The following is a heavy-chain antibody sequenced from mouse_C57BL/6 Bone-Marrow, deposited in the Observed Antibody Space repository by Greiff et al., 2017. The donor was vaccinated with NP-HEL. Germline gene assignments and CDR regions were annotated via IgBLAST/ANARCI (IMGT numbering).Heavy chain of an antibody. CDR2: IDPENGDT. CDR1: GFNIKDDY. Sequence: EVQLQQSGAELVRPGASVKLSCTASGFNIKDDYMHWVKQRPEQGLEWIGWIDPENGDTEYASKFQGKATITADTSSNTAYLQLSSLTSEDTAVYYCTTWAYYSKHYAMDYWGQGTSVTVSS. J-gene: IGHJ4*01. V-gene: IGHV14-4*01. D-gene: IGHD2-5*01. CDR3: TTWAYYSKHYAMDY.